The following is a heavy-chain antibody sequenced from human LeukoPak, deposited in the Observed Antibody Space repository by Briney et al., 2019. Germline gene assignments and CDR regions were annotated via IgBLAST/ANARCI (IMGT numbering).Heavy chain of an antibody. CDR1: GFTVSSNY. D-gene: IGHD3-10*01. V-gene: IGHV3-53*01. CDR3: ARDQFGSGRLDY. Sequence: GGSLRLSCAASGFTVSSNYMSWVRQAPGKGLEWVSVIYSGGGTYYADSVKGRFTISRDNSKNTLYLQMNSLRDEDTAVYYCARDQFGSGRLDYWGQGTLVTVSS. J-gene: IGHJ4*02. CDR2: IYSGGGT.